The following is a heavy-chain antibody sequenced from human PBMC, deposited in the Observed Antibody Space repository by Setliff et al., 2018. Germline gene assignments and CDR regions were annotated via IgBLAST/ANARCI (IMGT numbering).Heavy chain of an antibody. D-gene: IGHD5-18*01. V-gene: IGHV7-4-1*02. CDR2: INTNSGNP. CDR1: GYTITNFA. J-gene: IGHJ6*03. Sequence: ASVKVSCKASGYTITNFALNWVRQAPGQGPEWMGWINTNSGNPTYAQGFTGRFVFSLDTSVSTAYLQISSLKAEDTAVYYCAREGVDTRSSTDYRYYMDVWGKGTTVTVSS. CDR3: AREGVDTRSSTDYRYYMDV.